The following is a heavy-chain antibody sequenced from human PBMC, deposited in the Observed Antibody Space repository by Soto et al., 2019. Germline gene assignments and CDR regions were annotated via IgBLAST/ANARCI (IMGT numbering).Heavy chain of an antibody. Sequence: QVQLVESGGGVVQPGRSLRLSCAASGFTFSSYGMHWVRQAPGKGLEWVAVISYDGSNKYYADSVKGRFTISRDNSKNTVYLQMNSLRAEETAGDYCAKDRGSGYSGYESGWIDYWGQGTLVTVSS. D-gene: IGHD5-12*01. CDR2: ISYDGSNK. V-gene: IGHV3-30*18. CDR1: GFTFSSYG. CDR3: AKDRGSGYSGYESGWIDY. J-gene: IGHJ4*02.